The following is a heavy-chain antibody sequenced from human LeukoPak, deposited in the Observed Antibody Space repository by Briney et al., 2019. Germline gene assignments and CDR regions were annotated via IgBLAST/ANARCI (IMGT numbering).Heavy chain of an antibody. J-gene: IGHJ4*02. CDR2: FDPEDGET. CDR1: GYTLTELS. V-gene: IGHV1-24*01. D-gene: IGHD4-23*01. Sequence: ASVKVSCKVSGYTLTELSMHWVRQAPGKGLEWMGGFDPEDGETIYAQKFQDRVTMTEDTSTDTAYMELSSLRSEDTAVYYCATGSVGTVVTAFDYWGQGTLVTVSS. CDR3: ATGSVGTVVTAFDY.